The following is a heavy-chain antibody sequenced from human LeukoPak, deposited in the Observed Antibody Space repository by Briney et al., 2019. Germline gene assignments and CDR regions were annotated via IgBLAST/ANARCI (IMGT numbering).Heavy chain of an antibody. CDR1: GDSIRTYY. J-gene: IGHJ4*02. V-gene: IGHV4-59*01. Sequence: SETLSLTCTVSGDSIRTYYWSWIRQPPGKGLEWIGYIYYSGSTNYNPSLKSRVTISVDTSKNQFSLKLSSVTAADTAVYYCARGRAGGYFDYWGQGTLVTVSS. D-gene: IGHD3-10*01. CDR2: IYYSGST. CDR3: ARGRAGGYFDY.